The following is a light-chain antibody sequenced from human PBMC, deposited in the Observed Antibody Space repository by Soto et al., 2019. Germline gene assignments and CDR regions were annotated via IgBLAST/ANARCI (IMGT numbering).Light chain of an antibody. CDR3: SSYTSDWGV. V-gene: IGLV2-14*01. Sequence: QSALTQPASVSGSVGQSITISCTGTSSDVGSYDFVSWYQHHPGKAPKLIIYEVRTRPSGVSDRFSGSKSGNTASLTISGLQAEDEADYYCSSYTSDWGVFGTGTKLTVL. J-gene: IGLJ1*01. CDR2: EVR. CDR1: SSDVGSYDF.